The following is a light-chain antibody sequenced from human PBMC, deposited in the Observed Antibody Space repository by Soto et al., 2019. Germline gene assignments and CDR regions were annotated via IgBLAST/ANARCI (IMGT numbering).Light chain of an antibody. CDR3: QQYKKWPPWT. Sequence: EIVMTQSPANLSVSPGERAMLSCRASESVSSNLAWYQQKPGQAPRLLIFGASTRATDTPARFSGSGSGTEFTLTISSPQSADSAVYYCQQYKKWPPWTFGQGTKVEIK. CDR2: GAS. CDR1: ESVSSN. J-gene: IGKJ1*01. V-gene: IGKV3-15*01.